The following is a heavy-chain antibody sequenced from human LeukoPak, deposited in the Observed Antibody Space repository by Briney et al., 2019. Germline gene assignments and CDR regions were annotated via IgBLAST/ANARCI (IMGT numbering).Heavy chain of an antibody. CDR1: GFTFSNAW. V-gene: IGHV3-15*01. Sequence: PGGSLRLSCAASGFTFSNAWMSWVRQAPGKGLEWVGRIKSKTDSGTTDYAAPVKGRFTMSRDDSKNTLYLQMNSLKTEDTAVYYCTTEDIVVVPANYYYYMDVWGKGTTVTVSS. CDR3: TTEDIVVVPANYYYYMDV. D-gene: IGHD2-2*01. CDR2: IKSKTDSGTT. J-gene: IGHJ6*03.